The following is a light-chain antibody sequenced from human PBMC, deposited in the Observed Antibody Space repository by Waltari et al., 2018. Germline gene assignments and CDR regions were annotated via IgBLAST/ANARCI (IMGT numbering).Light chain of an antibody. Sequence: AIQLTQSPSSLSASVGDRVTISCRASITVSSALAWYQQQPGKPPKLLIYDVFNLQSGVPSRFSGSGSGTDFTRTINSLQPKDFATYYCQQFNSYPLTFGGGTKVEIK. V-gene: IGKV1-13*02. CDR2: DVF. CDR1: ITVSSA. J-gene: IGKJ4*01. CDR3: QQFNSYPLT.